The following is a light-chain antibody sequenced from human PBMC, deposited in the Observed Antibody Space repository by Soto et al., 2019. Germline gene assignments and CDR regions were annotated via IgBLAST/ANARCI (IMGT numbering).Light chain of an antibody. CDR2: DVS. Sequence: EIQMTQSPSPLSASVGDTVTVTCRASQSVSGWLAWYQQKPGEAPKLLIYDVSALPRGVPSRFSGSGSGTKFTLTINSLQPDDFATYYCQQYHIYSGTFGQGTKVDIK. CDR1: QSVSGW. V-gene: IGKV1-5*01. J-gene: IGKJ1*01. CDR3: QQYHIYSGT.